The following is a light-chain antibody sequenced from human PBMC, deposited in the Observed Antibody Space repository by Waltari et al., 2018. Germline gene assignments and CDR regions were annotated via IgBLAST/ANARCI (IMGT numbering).Light chain of an antibody. Sequence: RRASQGAGSSLSSWYQQTPGHAPMLIIYGASRGASGIPERCSGRGAGTDSSITIRRLRHEDFAWYYCQQRGTIPSTFGQGTKVEIK. V-gene: IGKV3-20*01. CDR1: QGAGSSL. J-gene: IGKJ1*01. CDR2: GAS. CDR3: QQRGTIPST.